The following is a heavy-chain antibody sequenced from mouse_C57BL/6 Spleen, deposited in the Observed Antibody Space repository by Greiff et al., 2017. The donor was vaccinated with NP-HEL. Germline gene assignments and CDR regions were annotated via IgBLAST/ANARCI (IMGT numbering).Heavy chain of an antibody. D-gene: IGHD1-1*01. V-gene: IGHV1-55*01. CDR2: IYPGSGST. J-gene: IGHJ1*03. Sequence: QVQLQQSGAELVKPGASVKMSCKASGYTFTSYWITWVKQRPGQGLEWIGDIYPGSGSTNYNEKFKSKATLTVDTSSSTAYMQLSSLTSEDSAVYYCARWGYYYGSSYEYFDVWGTGTTVTVSS. CDR1: GYTFTSYW. CDR3: ARWGYYYGSSYEYFDV.